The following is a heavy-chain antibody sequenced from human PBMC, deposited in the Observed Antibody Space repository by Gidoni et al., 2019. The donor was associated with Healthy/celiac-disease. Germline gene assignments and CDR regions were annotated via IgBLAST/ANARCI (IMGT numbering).Heavy chain of an antibody. D-gene: IGHD3-22*01. CDR3: AREYYYDRFDP. CDR1: GGSISSSSYY. J-gene: IGHJ5*02. CDR2: IYYSGST. V-gene: IGHV4-39*07. Sequence: QLQLQESGPGLVKPSETLSLTCTVPGGSISSSSYYWGWIRQPPGKGLEWIGSIYYSGSTYYNPSLKSRVTISVDTSKNQFSLKLSSVTAADTAVYYCAREYYYDRFDPWGQGTLVTVSS.